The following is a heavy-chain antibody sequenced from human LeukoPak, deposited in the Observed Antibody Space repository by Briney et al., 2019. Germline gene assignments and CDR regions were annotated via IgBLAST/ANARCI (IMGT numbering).Heavy chain of an antibody. CDR2: ISFDGSKN. CDR1: GFTFSSYA. V-gene: IGHV3-30*07. Sequence: GGSLRLSCAASGFTFSSYALHWVRQAPGKGLEWVAMISFDGSKNYYADSVRGRFTISRDNSKNTLDLQMNSLRAEDTAVYYCARGGARIGEYTYGFDYWGQGALVTVSS. CDR3: ARGGARIGEYTYGFDY. D-gene: IGHD5-18*01. J-gene: IGHJ4*02.